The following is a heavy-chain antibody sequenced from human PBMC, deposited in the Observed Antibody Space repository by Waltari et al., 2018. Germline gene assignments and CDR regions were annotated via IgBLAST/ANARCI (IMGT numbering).Heavy chain of an antibody. Sequence: QVQLQQWAAGPLKPSETLSLTCAVSGGSFSGDSSTWIRQSPGKGLEWIGEINHSGGTSYNPSLKSRFSISVHTSKNQFSLKLSSVTAADTAVYYCARGSSPPEGQSGTFDIWGQGTMVTVSS. V-gene: IGHV4-34*01. CDR1: GGSFSGDS. D-gene: IGHD1-26*01. CDR3: ARGSSPPEGQSGTFDI. J-gene: IGHJ3*02. CDR2: INHSGGT.